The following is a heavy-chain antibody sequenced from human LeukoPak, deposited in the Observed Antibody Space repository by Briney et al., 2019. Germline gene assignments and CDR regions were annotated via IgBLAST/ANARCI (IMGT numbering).Heavy chain of an antibody. D-gene: IGHD2-2*02. CDR3: AKGGGPDIVVVPAAIGFAFDI. Sequence: GRSLRLSCAASGFTFDDYAMHWVRQAPGKGPEWVSGISWNSGSIGYADSVKGRFTISRDNAKNSLYLQMNSLRAEDTALYYCAKGGGPDIVVVPAAIGFAFDIWGQGTMVTVSS. J-gene: IGHJ3*02. CDR1: GFTFDDYA. CDR2: ISWNSGSI. V-gene: IGHV3-9*01.